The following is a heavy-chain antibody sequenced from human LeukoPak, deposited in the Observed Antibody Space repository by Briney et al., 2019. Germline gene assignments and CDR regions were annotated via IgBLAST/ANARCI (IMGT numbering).Heavy chain of an antibody. Sequence: ASVKVSCKASGYLFSTYPMNWVRQAPGQGLEWMGWISAYNGNTNYAQKFQGRVTITADKSTSTAYMELSSLRSEDTAVYYCARNKRDGYNFDYWGQGTLVTVSS. CDR1: GYLFSTYP. CDR3: ARNKRDGYNFDY. V-gene: IGHV1-18*01. CDR2: ISAYNGNT. J-gene: IGHJ4*02. D-gene: IGHD5-24*01.